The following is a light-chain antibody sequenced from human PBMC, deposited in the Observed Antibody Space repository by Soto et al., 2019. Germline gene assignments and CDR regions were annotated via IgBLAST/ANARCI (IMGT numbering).Light chain of an antibody. Sequence: DIQMTQSPSTLSASVGDRVTITCRASQSISTWLAWFQQKPGKAPNLLIYDASFLESGVPSRFSGDGSGTEFTLTITSLQPDDFATYYCKQYDTYWTFGQGTKVEIK. CDR1: QSISTW. V-gene: IGKV1-5*01. J-gene: IGKJ1*01. CDR3: KQYDTYWT. CDR2: DAS.